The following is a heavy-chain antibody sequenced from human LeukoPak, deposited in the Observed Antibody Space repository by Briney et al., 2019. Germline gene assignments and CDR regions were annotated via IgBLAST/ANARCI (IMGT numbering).Heavy chain of an antibody. CDR2: IYHSGST. V-gene: IGHV4-38-2*02. D-gene: IGHD1-26*01. Sequence: SETLSLTCAVSGYSISSGYYWGWIRQPPGKGLEWIGSIYHSGSTYYNPSLKSRVTISVDTSKNQFSLKLSSVTAADTAVYYCARDHQEGATSYWGKGTLVTVSS. CDR1: GYSISSGYY. CDR3: ARDHQEGATSY. J-gene: IGHJ4*02.